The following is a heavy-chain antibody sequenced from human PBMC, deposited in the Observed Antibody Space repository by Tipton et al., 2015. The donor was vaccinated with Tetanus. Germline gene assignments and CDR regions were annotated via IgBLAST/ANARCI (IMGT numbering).Heavy chain of an antibody. D-gene: IGHD2-8*01. CDR3: ARAHCTDGVCNFDF. Sequence: VQLVQSGGEVKKPGESLKISCKGSGYIFNNYWIGRVRQKPGKGLEWMGIIYPGDSDTRYSPSCQGQVTNSVDKSINTAYLQWSGLKASDTSMFYCARAHCTDGVCNFDFWGQGALVTVAS. CDR2: IYPGDSDT. V-gene: IGHV5-51*01. J-gene: IGHJ4*02. CDR1: GYIFNNYW.